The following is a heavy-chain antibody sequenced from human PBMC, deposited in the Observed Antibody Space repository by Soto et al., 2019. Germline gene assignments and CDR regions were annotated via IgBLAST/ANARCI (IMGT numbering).Heavy chain of an antibody. J-gene: IGHJ3*02. D-gene: IGHD2-15*01. Sequence: ASMKVSCKAPGYTFTSYGISWVRQAPGQGLEWMGWISAYNGNTNYAQKLQGRVTMTTDTSTSTAYMELRSLRSDDTAVYYCARDAPDIVVSQPPYAFDIWGQGTMVTVSS. CDR3: ARDAPDIVVSQPPYAFDI. V-gene: IGHV1-18*01. CDR2: ISAYNGNT. CDR1: GYTFTSYG.